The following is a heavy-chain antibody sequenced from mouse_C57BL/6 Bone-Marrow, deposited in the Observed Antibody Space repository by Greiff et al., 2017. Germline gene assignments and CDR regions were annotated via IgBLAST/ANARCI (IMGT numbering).Heavy chain of an antibody. CDR3: ARQLRPSYAMDY. D-gene: IGHD3-2*02. V-gene: IGHV1-54*01. CDR1: GYAFTNYL. Sequence: QVQLQQSGAELVRPGTSVKLSCKASGYAFTNYLIEWVKQRPGQGLEWIGVINPGSGGTNYNEKFKGKATLTADKSSSTAYMQLSSLTSEDSAVYVCARQLRPSYAMDYWGQGTSVTVSS. CDR2: INPGSGGT. J-gene: IGHJ4*01.